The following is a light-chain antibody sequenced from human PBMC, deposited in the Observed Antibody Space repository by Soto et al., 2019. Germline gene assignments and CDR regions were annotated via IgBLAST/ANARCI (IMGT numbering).Light chain of an antibody. CDR3: SSYTTSSSYV. Sequence: LTQPASVSGSPGQSITISCTGTSSDVGGFNYVSWYQQHPGKAPKLLIFDVYSRPSGISNRFSGSKSGNTAPLTISGLQAEDEADYYCSSYTTSSSYVFGAGTKVTVL. V-gene: IGLV2-14*01. CDR1: SSDVGGFNY. J-gene: IGLJ1*01. CDR2: DVY.